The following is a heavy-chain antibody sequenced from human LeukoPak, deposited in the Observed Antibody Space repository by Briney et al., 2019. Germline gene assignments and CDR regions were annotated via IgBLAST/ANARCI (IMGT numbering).Heavy chain of an antibody. CDR1: GFSFSDYG. Sequence: PGGSLRLSCGASGFSFSDYGMHWVRQAPGKGLEWVAFIRHNGNKKYLPDSMKGRFSVSRDNSKNTLYLQMNSLRAEDTAVYYCANGRPGPLWFGELWVYWGQGTLVTVSS. V-gene: IGHV3-30*02. CDR3: ANGRPGPLWFGELWVY. CDR2: IRHNGNKK. J-gene: IGHJ4*02. D-gene: IGHD3-10*01.